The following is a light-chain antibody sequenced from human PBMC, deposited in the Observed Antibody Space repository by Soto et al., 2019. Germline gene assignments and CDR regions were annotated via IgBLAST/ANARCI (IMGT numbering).Light chain of an antibody. CDR2: GAS. CDR1: QSVSSSY. Sequence: ENVLTHSPDTLSFSPGERATLSCRTCQSVSSSYLAWYQQKPGQAPRLLIYGASSRATGIPDRFSGSGSGTDFTLTISRLEPEDFAVYYCQQYGSSPETFGQGTKVDIK. CDR3: QQYGSSPET. J-gene: IGKJ1*01. V-gene: IGKV3-20*01.